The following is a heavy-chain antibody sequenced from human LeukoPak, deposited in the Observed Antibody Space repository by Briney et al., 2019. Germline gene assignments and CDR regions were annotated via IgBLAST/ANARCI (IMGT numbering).Heavy chain of an antibody. CDR3: TTTRGYSGYDWGY. D-gene: IGHD5-12*01. J-gene: IGHJ4*02. CDR1: GFTFSNAY. V-gene: IGHV3-15*01. CDR2: IKSKPDGGTT. Sequence: GGSLRLSCAASGFTFSNAYMTWVRQAPGKGLEWVGRIKSKPDGGTTDYAAPVKGRFSISRDDSKSTLFLQMNSLKTEDTAVYYCTTTRGYSGYDWGYWGQGTLVTVSS.